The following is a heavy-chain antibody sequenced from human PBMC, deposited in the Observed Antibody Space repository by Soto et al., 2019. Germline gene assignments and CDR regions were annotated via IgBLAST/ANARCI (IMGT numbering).Heavy chain of an antibody. Sequence: QVQLVQSGAEVKKPGASVKVSCKASGYTFTGYDMNWVRQAPGQGLEWMGWINPNSGGTNYAQKCQCWGTMTRDTYISTGYMELIRLRSDDTAVYYCARDSGTTPKYQNWFDPWGQGTLVTVSS. J-gene: IGHJ5*02. CDR3: ARDSGTTPKYQNWFDP. V-gene: IGHV1-2*04. D-gene: IGHD1-1*01. CDR2: INPNSGGT. CDR1: GYTFTGYD.